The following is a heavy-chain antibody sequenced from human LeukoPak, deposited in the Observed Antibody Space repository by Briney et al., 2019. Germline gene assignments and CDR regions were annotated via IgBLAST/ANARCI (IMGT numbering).Heavy chain of an antibody. V-gene: IGHV3-23*01. CDR1: GFTFSSYG. CDR2: ISGSGGRT. Sequence: PGGSLRLSCAASGFTFSSYGMSWVRQAPGKGLEWVSSISGSGGRTYYADSVKGRFTISRDNSKNTLYLQMNSLRAEDTAVYYCAKGLGPTGYFFDYWGQGTLVTVSS. J-gene: IGHJ4*02. D-gene: IGHD1-26*01. CDR3: AKGLGPTGYFFDY.